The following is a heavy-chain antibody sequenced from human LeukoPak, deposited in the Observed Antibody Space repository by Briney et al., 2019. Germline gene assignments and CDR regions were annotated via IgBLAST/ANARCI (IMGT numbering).Heavy chain of an antibody. V-gene: IGHV3-23*01. CDR2: ISGSSGRT. J-gene: IGHJ3*01. CDR1: GFTFSSAA. CDR3: AKGGYFAFDF. Sequence: HPGGSLRLSCAASGFTFSSAAMTWVRQAPGKGLEWVSLISGSSGRTYYADSVQGRFTISRDNSKNTLYLQMHSLRAEDTATYFCAKGGYFAFDFWGQGTKVTVSS. D-gene: IGHD2-2*03.